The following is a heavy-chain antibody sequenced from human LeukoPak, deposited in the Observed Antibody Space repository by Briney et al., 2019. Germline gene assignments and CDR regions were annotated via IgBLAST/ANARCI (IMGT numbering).Heavy chain of an antibody. CDR3: ARAHSGSYYDSGGYNFYYMDV. CDR2: IYYSGST. CDR1: GGSISSGDYY. D-gene: IGHD3-22*01. Sequence: PSQTLSLTCTVSGGSISSGDYYWSWIRQPPGKGLEWIGYIYYSGSTYYNPSLKSRVTISVDTSKNQFSLKLSSVTAADTAVYYCARAHSGSYYDSGGYNFYYMDVWGRGTRVTVSS. J-gene: IGHJ6*03. V-gene: IGHV4-30-4*08.